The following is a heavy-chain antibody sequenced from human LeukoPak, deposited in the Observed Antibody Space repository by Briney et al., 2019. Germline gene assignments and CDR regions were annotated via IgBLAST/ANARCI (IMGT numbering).Heavy chain of an antibody. D-gene: IGHD1-26*01. CDR3: ARDPYSGGYGAYYYYYMDV. Sequence: GGSLRLSCAASGFTFSSYWMSWVRQAPAKGLEWVANIKQDGSEKYYVDSVKGRYTISRDNAKNSLYLQMDSLRAEDTAVYYCARDPYSGGYGAYYYYYMDVWGKGTTVTISS. V-gene: IGHV3-7*01. CDR2: IKQDGSEK. J-gene: IGHJ6*03. CDR1: GFTFSSYW.